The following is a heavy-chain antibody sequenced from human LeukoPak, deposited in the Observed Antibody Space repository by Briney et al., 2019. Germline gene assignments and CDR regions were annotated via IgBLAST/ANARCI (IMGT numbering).Heavy chain of an antibody. D-gene: IGHD2-15*01. CDR3: VRDNPRCCGVVPANIDDY. CDR2: IGRGTT. V-gene: IGHV3-48*04. CDR1: GFTFSSYG. J-gene: IGHJ4*02. Sequence: GGSLRLSCAASGFTFSSYGMHWVRQAPGKGLEWVSHIGRGTTYADSVKGRFTISRDNAKNSVYLQMNSLRAEDTAVYFCVRDNPRCCGVVPANIDDYWGQGTLVTVSS.